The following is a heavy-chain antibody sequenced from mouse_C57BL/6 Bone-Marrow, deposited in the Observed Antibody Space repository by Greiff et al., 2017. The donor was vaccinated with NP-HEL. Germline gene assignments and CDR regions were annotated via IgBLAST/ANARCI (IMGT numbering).Heavy chain of an antibody. CDR2: IFPGSGST. J-gene: IGHJ3*01. CDR3: AKDGDYEAWFAY. CDR1: GYTFTSHW. V-gene: IGHV1-56*01. Sequence: VKLVESGPELVRPGASVKISCKAPGYTFTSHWMQWVRQRPGQGLEWIGEIFPGSGSTYYNEKFKGKATLTVDTSSSTAYLQLSSLTSEDSAVDSCAKDGDYEAWFAYGGRGTRVTVSA. D-gene: IGHD2-13*01.